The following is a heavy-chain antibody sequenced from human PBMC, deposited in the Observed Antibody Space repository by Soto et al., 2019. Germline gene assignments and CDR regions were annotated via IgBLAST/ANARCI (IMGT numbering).Heavy chain of an antibody. D-gene: IGHD1-1*01. Sequence: QVQLMQSGAEVRKPGASVKVSCEASGYTFTSYDIYWVRQATGQGLEWMGWMNPNTGNSGYAQKFQGRVTMTSDTSISTAHMELSSLRSEETAVYYCARRAETNGWNGFGADKYYFDFWGQGTLVTVSS. CDR1: GYTFTSYD. CDR2: MNPNTGNS. J-gene: IGHJ4*02. V-gene: IGHV1-8*01. CDR3: ARRAETNGWNGFGADKYYFDF.